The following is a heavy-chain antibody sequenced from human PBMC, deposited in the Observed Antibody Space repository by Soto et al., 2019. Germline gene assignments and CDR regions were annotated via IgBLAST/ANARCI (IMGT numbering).Heavy chain of an antibody. V-gene: IGHV1-2*04. D-gene: IGHD5-12*01. CDR3: ARGPSDQYSGYPSYYLDV. Sequence: QVQLVQSGAEVKKPGASVKVSCKASGYTFTAYYMYWVRQAPGQGLEWMGWINPNSGGTNYAQKFQDWVTMTRDTSISTAYMELSRLRSDDTAVYYCARGPSDQYSGYPSYYLDVWGKGTTVTVSS. CDR1: GYTFTAYY. J-gene: IGHJ6*03. CDR2: INPNSGGT.